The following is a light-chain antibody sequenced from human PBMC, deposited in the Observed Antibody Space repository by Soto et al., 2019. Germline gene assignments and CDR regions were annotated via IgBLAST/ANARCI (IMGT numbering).Light chain of an antibody. J-gene: IGKJ1*01. Sequence: EIVPPQSPGTLSVSPGDRVTLSCRASQSISINLAWYQHKPGQAPRLLIHGGSTRATGIPARISGSGSGTEFTLTISSLQSEDFAVYYCQQFRNWPWTFGQGTKVDIK. CDR3: QQFRNWPWT. CDR1: QSISIN. CDR2: GGS. V-gene: IGKV3D-15*01.